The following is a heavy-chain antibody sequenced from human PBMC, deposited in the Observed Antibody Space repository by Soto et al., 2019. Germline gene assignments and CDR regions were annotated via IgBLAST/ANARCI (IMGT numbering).Heavy chain of an antibody. CDR1: GFIFTNYA. CDR3: AKTGQFDS. Sequence: EVQLLESGGGLVQPGGSLRLSCAASGFIFTNYAMSWVRQAPGQGLEWVSCFTSSGTVTWYADSVKDRFTLSRDNSKNTVYLQMNSLQAEDTAVYYCAKTGQFDSWGQGTLVTVSS. CDR2: FTSSGTVT. V-gene: IGHV3-23*01. J-gene: IGHJ4*02.